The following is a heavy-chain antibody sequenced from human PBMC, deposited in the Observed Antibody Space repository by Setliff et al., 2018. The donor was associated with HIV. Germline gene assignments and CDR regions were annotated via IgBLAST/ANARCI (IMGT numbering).Heavy chain of an antibody. D-gene: IGHD6-13*01. Sequence: KTSETLSLTCTVSGGSISSSTYYWGWIRQPPGKGLEWIGYINTSGTTNYNPSLKSRVTTSIDTSKNQFSLKLSSVTAADTAAYFCARGRGSSSSWPIDYWGQGTLVTVSS. J-gene: IGHJ4*02. CDR1: GGSISSSTYY. V-gene: IGHV4-61*05. CDR2: INTSGTT. CDR3: ARGRGSSSSWPIDY.